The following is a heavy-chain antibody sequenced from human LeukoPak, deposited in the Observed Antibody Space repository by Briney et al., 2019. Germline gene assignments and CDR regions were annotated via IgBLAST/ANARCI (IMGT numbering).Heavy chain of an antibody. CDR2: FDPEDGET. Sequence: ASVKVSCKVSGYTLTELSMHWVRQAPGKGLEWMGGFDPEDGETIYAQKFQGRVTMTEDTSTDTAYMELSSLRSEDTAVYYCATDPGGSGGSVYVFDIWGQGTMVTVSS. J-gene: IGHJ3*02. V-gene: IGHV1-24*01. CDR1: GYTLTELS. CDR3: ATDPGGSGGSVYVFDI. D-gene: IGHD2-15*01.